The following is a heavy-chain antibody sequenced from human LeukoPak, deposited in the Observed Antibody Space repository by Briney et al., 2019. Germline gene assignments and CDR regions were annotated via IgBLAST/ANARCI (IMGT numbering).Heavy chain of an antibody. V-gene: IGHV3-7*01. CDR3: ARAETDYYDSSGFFYY. CDR2: IKQDGSEK. Sequence: GGSLRLSCAASGFTFSSYWMSWVRQAPGKGLEWVANIKQDGSEKYYVDSVKGRFTISRDNAKNSLYLQMNSLRAEDTAVYYCARAETDYYDSSGFFYYWGQGTLVTVSS. CDR1: GFTFSSYW. D-gene: IGHD3-22*01. J-gene: IGHJ4*02.